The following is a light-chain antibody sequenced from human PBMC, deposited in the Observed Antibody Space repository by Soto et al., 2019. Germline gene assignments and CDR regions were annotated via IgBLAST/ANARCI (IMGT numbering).Light chain of an antibody. CDR2: AAS. CDR3: QKYNGAPLT. Sequence: DIQMNQSPSSLSASVGDRVTITCRASQGISDYYAWYQQKPGKGPKLLIYAASALQSGVPSRFSGSVSGTDFTLTISSLQPEYVATYYCQKYNGAPLTFGGGTKVEIK. V-gene: IGKV1-27*01. CDR1: QGISDY. J-gene: IGKJ4*01.